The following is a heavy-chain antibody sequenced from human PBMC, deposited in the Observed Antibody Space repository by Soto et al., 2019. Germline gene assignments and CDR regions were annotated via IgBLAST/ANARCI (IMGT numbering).Heavy chain of an antibody. V-gene: IGHV4-39*01. Sequence: QLQLQESGPGLVKPSETLSLTCTVSGGSISSSSSYWGWIRQPPGKGLEWIGYIYYRGSTNYNPSLKSRVTVSVDTSKNQFCLKLNSVTAADTAVYYCARQPRGAATVISVINWCDPWGQGALVTVSS. CDR1: GGSISSSSSY. CDR3: ARQPRGAATVISVINWCDP. D-gene: IGHD4-17*01. CDR2: IYYRGST. J-gene: IGHJ5*02.